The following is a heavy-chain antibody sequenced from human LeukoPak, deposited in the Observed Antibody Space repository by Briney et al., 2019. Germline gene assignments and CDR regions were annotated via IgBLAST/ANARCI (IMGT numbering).Heavy chain of an antibody. Sequence: KSGESLKISCKASGYSFKSHWNDWVRQIPGKGLEWMGIIYPGDSDTRYRPSFQGQVTISADKSISTAYLQWSSLQASDTAMYYFWTPQRGYWGQGTLVIVSS. V-gene: IGHV5-51*01. CDR1: GYSFKSHW. D-gene: IGHD3/OR15-3a*01. J-gene: IGHJ4*02. CDR3: WTPQRGY. CDR2: IYPGDSDT.